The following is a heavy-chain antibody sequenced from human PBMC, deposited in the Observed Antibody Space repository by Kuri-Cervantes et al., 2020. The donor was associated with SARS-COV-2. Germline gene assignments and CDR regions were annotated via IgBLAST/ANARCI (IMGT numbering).Heavy chain of an antibody. D-gene: IGHD6-19*01. V-gene: IGHV4-39*07. CDR3: ARVGGQVAGTLYFQH. Sequence: SETLSLTCIVSGGSISSSGYYWGWIRQPPGKGLEWIGSIYYSGSTYYNPSLKSRVTISVDTSKNQFSLKLSSVTAADPAVYYCARVGGQVAGTLYFQHWGQGTLVTVSS. CDR2: IYYSGST. J-gene: IGHJ1*01. CDR1: GGSISSSGYY.